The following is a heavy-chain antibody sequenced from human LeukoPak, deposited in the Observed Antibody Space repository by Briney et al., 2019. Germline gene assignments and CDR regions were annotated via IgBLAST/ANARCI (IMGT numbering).Heavy chain of an antibody. V-gene: IGHV4-39*01. CDR2: IYYSGST. CDR1: GGSISSSNYD. Sequence: KASETLSLTCSVSGGSISSSNYDWGWIRQPPGKGLELIGSIYYSGSTYYNPSLKSRVTISVDTSKNQFSLKLSSVTAADTAVYYCARGFGTNYFDYWGQGTLVTVSS. D-gene: IGHD3-16*01. CDR3: ARGFGTNYFDY. J-gene: IGHJ4*02.